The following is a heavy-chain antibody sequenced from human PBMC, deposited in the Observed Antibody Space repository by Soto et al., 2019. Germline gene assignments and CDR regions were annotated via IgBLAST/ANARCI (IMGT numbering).Heavy chain of an antibody. V-gene: IGHV1-18*01. Sequence: QVQLVQSGAEVKKPGASVKVSCKASGYTSTNYGIAWVRQAPGQGLEWMGWISPYSGKTDYRQNLQGRVTMTADTSTTTAYMELRSLRSDDTAVYYCTRDRLTLTTSLIFDFWGQGTLVTVSS. CDR1: GYTSTNYG. J-gene: IGHJ4*02. CDR2: ISPYSGKT. CDR3: TRDRLTLTTSLIFDF. D-gene: IGHD3-9*01.